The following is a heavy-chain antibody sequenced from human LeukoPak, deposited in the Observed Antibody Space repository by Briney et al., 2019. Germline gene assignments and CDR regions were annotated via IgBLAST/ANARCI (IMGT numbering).Heavy chain of an antibody. V-gene: IGHV3-9*01. J-gene: IGHJ5*02. D-gene: IGHD4-11*01. CDR3: AKDRYSNYGNWFDP. CDR2: ISWNSGSI. Sequence: GRSLRLSCAASGFTFDDYAMHWVRQAPGKGLEWVSGISWNSGSIGYADSVKGRFTISRDNAKNSLYLQMNSLRAEDTAVYYCAKDRYSNYGNWFDPWGQGTLVTVSS. CDR1: GFTFDDYA.